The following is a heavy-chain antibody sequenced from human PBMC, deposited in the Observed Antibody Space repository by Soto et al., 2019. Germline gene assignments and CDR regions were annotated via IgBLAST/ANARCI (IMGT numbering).Heavy chain of an antibody. CDR2: IYHSGST. Sequence: PSETLSLTCAVSGGSISSGGYSWSWIRQPPGKGLEWIGYIYHSGSTYYNPSLKSRVTMSVDRSKNQFSLKLSSVTAADTAVYYCARGVGEQLVPPYYFDYWGQGTLVTVSS. CDR3: ARGVGEQLVPPYYFDY. J-gene: IGHJ4*02. CDR1: GGSISSGGYS. D-gene: IGHD6-6*01. V-gene: IGHV4-30-2*01.